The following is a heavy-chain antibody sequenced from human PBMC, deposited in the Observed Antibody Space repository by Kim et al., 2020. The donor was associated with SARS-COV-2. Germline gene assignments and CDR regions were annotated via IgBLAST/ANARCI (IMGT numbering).Heavy chain of an antibody. V-gene: IGHV3-33*06. Sequence: GGSLRLSCAASGFTFSSYGMYWVRQAPGKGLEWVAVIWYDGSNKYYADSVKGRFTISRDNSKNTLYLQMNSLRAEDTAVYYCAKDAPYGDYESPFDYWGQGTLVTVSS. CDR1: GFTFSSYG. J-gene: IGHJ4*02. CDR2: IWYDGSNK. CDR3: AKDAPYGDYESPFDY. D-gene: IGHD4-17*01.